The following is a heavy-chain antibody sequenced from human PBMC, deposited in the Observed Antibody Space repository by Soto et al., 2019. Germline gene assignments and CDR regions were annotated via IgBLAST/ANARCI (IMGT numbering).Heavy chain of an antibody. CDR1: GFTFSSYW. Sequence: EVQLVESGGGLVQPGGSLRLSCAASGFTFSSYWMSWVRQAPGKGLEWVANIKQDGSEKYYVDSVKGRFTISRDNAKNSLYLQMNSLRAEDTAVYYCARFEDGTVTIPEYFDYWGQGTLVTVSS. J-gene: IGHJ4*02. CDR3: ARFEDGTVTIPEYFDY. CDR2: IKQDGSEK. V-gene: IGHV3-7*01. D-gene: IGHD4-17*01.